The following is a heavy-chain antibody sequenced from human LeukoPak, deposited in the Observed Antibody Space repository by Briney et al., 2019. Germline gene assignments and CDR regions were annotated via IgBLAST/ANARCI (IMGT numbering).Heavy chain of an antibody. CDR2: IYYSGST. CDR3: ARHPPLGNFDY. Sequence: SETLSLTCTVSGGSISSYYWSWIRQTPGKGLEWIGYIYYSGSTNYNPSLKSRVTISVDTSKNQFSLKLSSATAADTAVYYCARHPPLGNFDYWGQGTLVTVSS. J-gene: IGHJ4*02. CDR1: GGSISSYY. V-gene: IGHV4-59*08.